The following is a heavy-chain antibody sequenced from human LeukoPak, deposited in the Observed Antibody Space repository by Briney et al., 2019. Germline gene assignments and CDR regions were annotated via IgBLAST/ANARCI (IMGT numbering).Heavy chain of an antibody. V-gene: IGHV1-2*02. CDR1: GYTFTSYS. CDR3: ARDPGWYYFDY. D-gene: IGHD6-19*01. CDR2: INPNSGGT. Sequence: ASVKVSCKASGYTFTSYSINWVRQAPGQGLEWMGWINPNSGGTNYAQKFQGRVTMTRDTSISTAYMELSRLRSDDTAVYYCARDPGWYYFDYWGQGTLVTVSS. J-gene: IGHJ4*02.